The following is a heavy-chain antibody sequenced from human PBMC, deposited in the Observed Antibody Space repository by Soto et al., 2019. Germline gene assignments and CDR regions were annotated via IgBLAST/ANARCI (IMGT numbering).Heavy chain of an antibody. V-gene: IGHV3-23*01. CDR1: GFTFSSYA. Sequence: GGSLRLSCAASGFTFSSYAMSWVRQAPGKGLEWVSIISGSGGSTHYADCVKGRFTISRDNSKNTLYLQMNSVRAEDTAVYYCAKDFAYYGSGSPPHNWFDPWGQGTLVTVSS. J-gene: IGHJ5*02. CDR3: AKDFAYYGSGSPPHNWFDP. CDR2: ISGSGGST. D-gene: IGHD3-10*01.